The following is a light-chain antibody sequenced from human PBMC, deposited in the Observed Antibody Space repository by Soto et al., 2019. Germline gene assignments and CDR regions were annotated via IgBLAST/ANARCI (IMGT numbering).Light chain of an antibody. V-gene: IGKV1-5*01. CDR2: NAS. CDR3: QHCDTSWP. Sequence: DIQMTQSPSTLSASVGDRVTITCRASRNIERWLAWYQQKPGKPPKLLILNASTLGSGVPSRFSGSGSGTEFTLTISGVQPDDFATYYCQHCDTSWPFGQGTKVDIK. J-gene: IGKJ1*01. CDR1: RNIERW.